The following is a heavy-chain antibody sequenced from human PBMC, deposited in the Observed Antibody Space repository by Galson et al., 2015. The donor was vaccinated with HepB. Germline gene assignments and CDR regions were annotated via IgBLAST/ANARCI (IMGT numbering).Heavy chain of an antibody. D-gene: IGHD3-22*01. CDR3: ADGSYDSSGYDSWFDP. CDR2: IIPIFGTA. CDR1: GGTFSSYA. J-gene: IGHJ5*02. V-gene: IGHV1-69*13. Sequence: SVKVSCKASGGTFSSYAISWVRQAPGQGLEWMGGIIPIFGTANYAQKFQGRVTLTADESTSTAYMELSSLRSEDTAVYYCADGSYDSSGYDSWFDPWGQGTLVTVSS.